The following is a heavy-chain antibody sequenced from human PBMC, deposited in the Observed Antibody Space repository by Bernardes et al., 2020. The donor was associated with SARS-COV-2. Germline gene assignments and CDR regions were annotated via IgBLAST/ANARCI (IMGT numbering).Heavy chain of an antibody. D-gene: IGHD2-15*01. CDR2: ISPSSGGT. CDR1: GYSFTSYY. Sequence: VKVSCKASGYSFTSYYLHWVRQAPGQGLEWMGWISPSSGGTEYAQKFQGRVTMTRDTSVNTAYMELSRLRSDDTAVYYCARDGVVSRNFDAFDIWGQGTMVTVSS. J-gene: IGHJ3*02. V-gene: IGHV1-2*02. CDR3: ARDGVVSRNFDAFDI.